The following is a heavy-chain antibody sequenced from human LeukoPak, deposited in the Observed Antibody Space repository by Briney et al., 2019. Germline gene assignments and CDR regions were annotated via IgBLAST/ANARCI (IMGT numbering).Heavy chain of an antibody. CDR1: GDSIISGGYC. J-gene: IGHJ3*02. CDR2: ICYSGNT. CDR3: ARDLEYSSGWYGAFDI. V-gene: IGHV4-31*03. D-gene: IGHD6-19*01. Sequence: SETLSLTCTVSGDSIISGGYCWSWIRQHPGKGLEWIGYICYSGNTYYNPSLKSRVTISIDTSKKQFSLKVSSVTAADTAVYYCARDLEYSSGWYGAFDIWGQGTMVTVSS.